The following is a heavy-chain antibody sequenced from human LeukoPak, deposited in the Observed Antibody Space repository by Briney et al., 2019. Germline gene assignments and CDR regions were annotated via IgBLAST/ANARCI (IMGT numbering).Heavy chain of an antibody. CDR2: IWYDGSNK. J-gene: IGHJ4*02. D-gene: IGHD5-18*01. V-gene: IGHV3-33*08. Sequence: GGSLRLSCAASGFTFSSYGMHWVRQAPGKGLEWVAVIWYDGSNKYYADSVKGRFTISRDNSKNTLYLQMNSLRAEDTAVYYCARAASRYSYGYRLDYWGQGTLVTVSS. CDR3: ARAASRYSYGYRLDY. CDR1: GFTFSSYG.